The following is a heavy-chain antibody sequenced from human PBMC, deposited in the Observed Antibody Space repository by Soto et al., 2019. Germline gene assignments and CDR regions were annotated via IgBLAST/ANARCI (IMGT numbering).Heavy chain of an antibody. J-gene: IGHJ4*02. D-gene: IGHD3-22*01. CDR2: IYSGDST. Sequence: SLRLSCAASGFTFSSSAMNWVRQAPGKGLEWVSVIYSGDSTYYADSVKGRFTISRDNSKNTLSLQMNSLRAEDTAVYYCARVNVRTSYSDRSGYYFNYWGQGTLVTVSS. CDR3: ARVNVRTSYSDRSGYYFNY. V-gene: IGHV3-66*01. CDR1: GFTFSSSA.